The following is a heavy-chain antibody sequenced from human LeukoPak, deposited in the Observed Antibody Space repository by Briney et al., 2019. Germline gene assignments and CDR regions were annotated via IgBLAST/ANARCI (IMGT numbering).Heavy chain of an antibody. J-gene: IGHJ5*02. CDR3: AGSREKNWFDP. D-gene: IGHD1-26*01. CDR2: INPNSGGT. Sequence: XRQAXXQGVXWMGCINPNSGGTNYAQKFQGRVTMTRDTSISAAYMELSRLRSDDTAVYYCAGSREKNWFDPWGQGTLVTVSS. V-gene: IGHV1-2*02.